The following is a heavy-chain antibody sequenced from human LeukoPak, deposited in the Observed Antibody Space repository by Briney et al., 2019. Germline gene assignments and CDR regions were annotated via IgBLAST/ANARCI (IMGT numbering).Heavy chain of an antibody. CDR1: GFTFSSYS. V-gene: IGHV3-48*01. CDR2: ISSSSSTI. D-gene: IGHD3-10*01. CDR3: ARDAPSGGWFGELPPPADY. J-gene: IGHJ4*02. Sequence: GGSLRPSCAASGFTFSSYSMNWVRQAPGKGLEWVSYISSSSSTIYYADSVKGRFTISRDNAKNSLYLQMNSLRAEDTAVYYCARDAPSGGWFGELPPPADYWGQGTLVTVSS.